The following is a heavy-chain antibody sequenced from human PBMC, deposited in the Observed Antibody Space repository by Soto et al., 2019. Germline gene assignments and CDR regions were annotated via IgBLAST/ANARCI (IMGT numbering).Heavy chain of an antibody. V-gene: IGHV4-31*03. J-gene: IGHJ3*01. Sequence: QVQLQESGPGLVKPSQTLSLTCTVSGGSISSGGYYWSWIRQHPGKGLEWIGYIDDSGTTYYNPSLKSRVTISVDTSKSQFSLKLTSVTAADTAVYYCARVWGSSGYYLHDAFDVWGQGTMVTVSS. D-gene: IGHD3-22*01. CDR2: IDDSGTT. CDR3: ARVWGSSGYYLHDAFDV. CDR1: GGSISSGGYY.